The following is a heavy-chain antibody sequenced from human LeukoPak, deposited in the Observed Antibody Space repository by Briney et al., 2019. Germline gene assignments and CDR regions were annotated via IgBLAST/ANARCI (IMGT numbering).Heavy chain of an antibody. J-gene: IGHJ4*02. V-gene: IGHV4-30-4*08. CDR2: IYYSGST. Sequence: PSETLSLTCTVSGGSISSGDYYWSWIRQPPGKGLEWIGYIYYSGSTYYNPSLKSRVTISVDTSKNQFPLKLSSVTAADTAVYYCARVRIAATDIDYWGQGTLVTVSS. CDR3: ARVRIAATDIDY. D-gene: IGHD6-6*01. CDR1: GGSISSGDYY.